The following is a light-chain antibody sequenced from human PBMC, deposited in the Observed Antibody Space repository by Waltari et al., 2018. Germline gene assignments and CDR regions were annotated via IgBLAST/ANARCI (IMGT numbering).Light chain of an antibody. V-gene: IGKV3-20*01. CDR2: GAS. CDR3: QQYGSSSET. CDR1: QSVSSSY. J-gene: IGKJ1*01. Sequence: EIVLTQSPGTLPLSPGERATLSCRASQSVSSSYLAWYKQKTGQAPRLLIYGASSRATGSPDRFRGSGSGTDFTLTISRLEPEDFAVYYCQQYGSSSETFGQGTKVDIK.